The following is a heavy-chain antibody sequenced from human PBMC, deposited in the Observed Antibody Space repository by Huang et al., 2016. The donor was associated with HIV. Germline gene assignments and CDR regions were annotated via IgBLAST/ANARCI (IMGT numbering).Heavy chain of an antibody. CDR1: GGSFSGYY. CDR3: ARARYYYDTGGYWGLDF. D-gene: IGHD3-22*01. J-gene: IGHJ4*02. V-gene: IGHV4-34*01. CDR2: MKDGGNT. Sequence: QVQLQQWGAGLLKPSETLSVTCAVYGGSFSGYYWTWIRQPPGKGRAWIGEMKDGGNTKNTPSLRSRVTISVDTSKNQFSLNLRSVTAADTAVYYCARARYYYDTGGYWGLDFWGQGTLVTVSS.